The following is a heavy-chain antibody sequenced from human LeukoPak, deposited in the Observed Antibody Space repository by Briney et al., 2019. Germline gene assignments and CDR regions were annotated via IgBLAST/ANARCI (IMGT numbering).Heavy chain of an antibody. J-gene: IGHJ6*03. V-gene: IGHV4-4*02. CDR1: GGSISSSNW. Sequence: SETLSLTCAVSGGSISSSNWWSWVRQPPGKGLEWIGEIYHSGSTNYNPSLKSRVTISVDKSKNQFSLKVDSVTAADTAVYYCARDHPTPTTGYMDVWGKGTTVTVSS. CDR2: IYHSGST. D-gene: IGHD1-26*01. CDR3: ARDHPTPTTGYMDV.